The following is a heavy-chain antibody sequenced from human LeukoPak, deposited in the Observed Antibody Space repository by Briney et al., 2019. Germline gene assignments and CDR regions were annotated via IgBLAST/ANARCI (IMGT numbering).Heavy chain of an antibody. V-gene: IGHV1-69*05. CDR3: ARIYSGYDDY. D-gene: IGHD5-12*01. J-gene: IGHJ4*02. CDR1: GGTFSSYA. Sequence: SVKVSCKASGGTFSSYAISCVRQAPGQGLEWMGGIIPIFGTANYAQKFQGRVTMTRDTSTSTVYMELSSLRSEDTAVYYCARIYSGYDDYWGQGTLVTVSS. CDR2: IIPIFGTA.